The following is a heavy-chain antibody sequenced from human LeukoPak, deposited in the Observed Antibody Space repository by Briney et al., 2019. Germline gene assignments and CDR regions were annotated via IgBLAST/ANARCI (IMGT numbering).Heavy chain of an antibody. J-gene: IGHJ5*02. CDR1: GFTIRSYA. CDR3: AKQSAAGSSKWFDP. Sequence: GGSLRLSCAASGFTIRSYAMSWVRQAPGKGLEWVSTISGSGSTDYADSVKGRFTISRDNFKNTLYLQMNSLRAEDTAVYFCAKQSAAGSSKWFDPWGQGTLVTVSS. CDR2: ISGSGST. D-gene: IGHD6-13*01. V-gene: IGHV3-23*01.